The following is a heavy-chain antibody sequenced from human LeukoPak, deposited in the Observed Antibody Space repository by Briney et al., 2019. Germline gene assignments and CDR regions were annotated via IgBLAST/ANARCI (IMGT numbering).Heavy chain of an antibody. J-gene: IGHJ4*02. CDR3: AKDGGSSREDC. CDR1: GFTFNNYA. Sequence: GGSLRLSCAASGFTFNNYAMNWVRQAPGKGLEGVSGIGATGLSTNYADSVKGRFTISRDNSKNTLYLQMNSLRAEDTAVYYCAKDGGSSREDCWGQGTLVTVSS. D-gene: IGHD6-6*01. CDR2: IGATGLST. V-gene: IGHV3-23*01.